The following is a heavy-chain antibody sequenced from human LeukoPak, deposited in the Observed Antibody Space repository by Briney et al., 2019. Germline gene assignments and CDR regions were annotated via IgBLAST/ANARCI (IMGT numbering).Heavy chain of an antibody. J-gene: IGHJ4*02. CDR2: ISSGSSYI. Sequence: GGSLRLSCAASGFTFSSYSMNWVRQAPGKGLEWVSSISSGSSYIYYADSVKGRFAISRDNAKNSLYLQMNSLRAEDTAVYYCARDFESSRRLRHIDYWGQGTLVTVSS. CDR1: GFTFSSYS. V-gene: IGHV3-21*01. CDR3: ARDFESSRRLRHIDY. D-gene: IGHD4-17*01.